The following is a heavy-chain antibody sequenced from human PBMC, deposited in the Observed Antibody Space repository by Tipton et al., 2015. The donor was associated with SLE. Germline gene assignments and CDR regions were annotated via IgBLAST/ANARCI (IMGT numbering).Heavy chain of an antibody. D-gene: IGHD2-8*02. Sequence: RSLRLSCAASGFTFSSYGMHWVRQAPGKGLEWVAVIWYDGSNKYYADSVKGRFTISRDNSKNTLYLQMNSLRAEDTAVYYCTGGVPYCGMDGWGQGTTVTVSS. V-gene: IGHV3-33*01. CDR2: IWYDGSNK. CDR3: TGGVPYCGMDG. J-gene: IGHJ6*02. CDR1: GFTFSSYG.